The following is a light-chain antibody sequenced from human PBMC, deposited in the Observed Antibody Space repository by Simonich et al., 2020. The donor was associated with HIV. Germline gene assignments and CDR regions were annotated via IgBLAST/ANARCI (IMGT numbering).Light chain of an antibody. J-gene: IGKJ1*01. CDR3: QQYYSTPPT. CDR1: PSVLNSSNNQND. Sequence: IVVTQAPESLAVSLGERATIHFKSHPSVLNSSNNQNDLAWYQQKPGQPPKLLIYWASTRESGVPDRFSGSGSGTDFTLTISSLQAEDVAIYYCQQYYSTPPTFGQGTKVEIK. CDR2: WAS. V-gene: IGKV4-1*01.